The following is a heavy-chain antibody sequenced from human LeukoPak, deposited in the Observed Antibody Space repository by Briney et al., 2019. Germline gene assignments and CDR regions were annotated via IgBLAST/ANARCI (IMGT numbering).Heavy chain of an antibody. CDR3: VRAVGPVGGYDSR. CDR1: GGSFSSYY. D-gene: IGHD5-12*01. V-gene: IGHV4-59*01. J-gene: IGHJ4*02. CDR2: IYYSGST. Sequence: PSETLSLTCTVSGGSFSSYYWSWIRQPPGKGLEWIGYIYYSGSTNYNPSLKSRVTISLDTSKNQFSLKLSSVTAADTAVYYCVRAVGPVGGYDSRWGQGTLVTVSS.